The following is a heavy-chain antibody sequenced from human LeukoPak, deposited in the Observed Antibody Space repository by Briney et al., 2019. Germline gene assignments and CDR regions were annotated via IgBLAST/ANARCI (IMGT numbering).Heavy chain of an antibody. J-gene: IGHJ6*02. V-gene: IGHV3-53*01. CDR2: VYSGGST. CDR1: GFTVSSYY. D-gene: IGHD6-19*01. Sequence: GGSLRLSCAASGFTVSSYYMSWVRQAPGRGLEWVPVVYSGGSTYNADSVRGRFTISRDNSKNTLYLQMSSLRAEDTAVYYCAREQIAVTGKRYYYYGMNVWGQGTTVTVSS. CDR3: AREQIAVTGKRYYYYGMNV.